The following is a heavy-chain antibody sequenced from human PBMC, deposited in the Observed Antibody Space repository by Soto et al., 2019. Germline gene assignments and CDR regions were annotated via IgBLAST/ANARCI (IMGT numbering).Heavy chain of an antibody. D-gene: IGHD6-19*01. V-gene: IGHV3-48*02. CDR1: GFPFSIYS. J-gene: IGHJ4*02. Sequence: EVQLVESGGGLVQPGGSLRLTCVASGFPFSIYSMNWVRQAPGKGLEWSSYITSDTNTIKYADSVKGRFTISIDNAKNLVYLQMNSLRDEDTAVYFCARSVEGHFDYWGQGTVVTVSS. CDR2: ITSDTNTI. CDR3: ARSVEGHFDY.